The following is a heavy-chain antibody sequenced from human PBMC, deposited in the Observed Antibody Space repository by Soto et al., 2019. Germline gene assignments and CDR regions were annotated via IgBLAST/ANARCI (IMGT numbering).Heavy chain of an antibody. CDR3: AREEGYSSQAYYYYGMDV. CDR2: IYYSGST. D-gene: IGHD6-19*01. Sequence: SETLSLTCTVSGGSVSSGSYYWSWIRQPPGKGLEWIGYIYYSGSTNYNPSLKSRVTISVDTSKNQFSLKLSSVTAADTAVYYCAREEGYSSQAYYYYGMDVWGQGTTVTVSS. J-gene: IGHJ6*02. CDR1: GGSVSSGSYY. V-gene: IGHV4-61*01.